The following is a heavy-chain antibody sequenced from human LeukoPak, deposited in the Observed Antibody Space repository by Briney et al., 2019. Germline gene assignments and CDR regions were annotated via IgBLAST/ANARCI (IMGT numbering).Heavy chain of an antibody. CDR2: IYTSGST. CDR1: GASINNYY. Sequence: SETLSLTCTVSGASINNYYWSWIRQPAGKGLEWIGRIYTSGSTNYHPSFKSRVTMSVDTSKNQFSLKLSSVTAADTAVYYCARDRGDNWKYSIWAYLDPWGRGTTHSVSS. CDR3: ARDRGDNWKYSIWAYLDP. J-gene: IGHJ5*02. V-gene: IGHV4-4*07. D-gene: IGHD1-20*01.